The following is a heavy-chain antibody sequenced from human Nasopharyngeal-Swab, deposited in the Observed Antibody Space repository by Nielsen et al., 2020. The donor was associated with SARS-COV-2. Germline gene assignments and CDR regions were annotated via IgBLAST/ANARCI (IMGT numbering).Heavy chain of an antibody. D-gene: IGHD7-27*01. CDR2: INSDGSST. CDR3: AKDLGRFGY. CDR1: GFTFSSYW. J-gene: IGHJ4*02. Sequence: GESLKISCAASGFTFSSYWMHWVRQAPGKGLVWVSRINSDGSSTSYADSVKGRFTISRDNSKNTLYLQMNSLRAEDTAVYYCAKDLGRFGYWGQGTLVTVSS. V-gene: IGHV3-74*01.